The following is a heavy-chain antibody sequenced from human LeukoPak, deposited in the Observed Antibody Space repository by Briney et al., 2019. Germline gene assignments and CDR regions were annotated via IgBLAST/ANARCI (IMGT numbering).Heavy chain of an antibody. D-gene: IGHD6-19*01. Sequence: SQTRSLTCSVSGGSVRSYYWSWIRQFAGKELQWIGYIYTSGSTDYNPSLKSRVTISVDRSRNLIFLNQRSVTAADTAVYYCAGGPAWAGTAFDFWGQGSRVTVSS. V-gene: IGHV4-4*09. CDR1: GGSVRSYY. J-gene: IGHJ4*02. CDR3: AGGPAWAGTAFDF. CDR2: IYTSGST.